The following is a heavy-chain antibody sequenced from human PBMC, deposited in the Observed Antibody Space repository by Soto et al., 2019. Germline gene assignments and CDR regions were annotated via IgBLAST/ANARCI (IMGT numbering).Heavy chain of an antibody. CDR3: AKVTQRAAAGRYEYYKYGMDV. Sequence: GGSLRLSXAASGFTFSTYAMTWGRQAPVTGLKWLSVISGSGGSSAYAAAVKGRFTISRDNSKNTLFLQMNGLRAEDTAVYYCAKVTQRAAAGRYEYYKYGMDVWGQGTTVTVSS. J-gene: IGHJ6*02. V-gene: IGHV3-23*01. D-gene: IGHD6-13*01. CDR1: GFTFSTYA. CDR2: ISGSGGSS.